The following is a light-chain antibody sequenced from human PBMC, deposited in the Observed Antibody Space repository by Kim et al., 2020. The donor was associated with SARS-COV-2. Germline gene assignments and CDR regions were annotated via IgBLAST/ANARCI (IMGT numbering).Light chain of an antibody. V-gene: IGLV2-23*01. Sequence: QSALTQPASVSGSPGQSVTISCTGTSTDVGYYNLVSWYQQHQGRAPKLMIYEDSERPSGVSNRFSGAKSGDTASLTISGLQAEDEADYYCCSYAGTNALSYVFGTGTKVPVL. CDR3: CSYAGTNALSYV. CDR2: EDS. J-gene: IGLJ1*01. CDR1: STDVGYYNL.